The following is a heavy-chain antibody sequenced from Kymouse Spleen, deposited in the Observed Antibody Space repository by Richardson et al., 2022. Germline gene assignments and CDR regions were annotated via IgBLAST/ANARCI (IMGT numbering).Heavy chain of an antibody. Sequence: EVQLVESGGGLVQPGGSLRLSCAASGFTFSSYWMSWVRQAPGKGLEWVANIKQDGSEKYYVDSVKGRFTISRDNAKNSLYLQMNSLRAEDTAVYYCARDRGTMVRGVKFDYWGQGTLVTVSS. V-gene: IGHV3-7*01. CDR3: ARDRGTMVRGVKFDY. J-gene: IGHJ4*02. CDR2: IKQDGSEK. D-gene: IGHD3-10*01. CDR1: GFTFSSYW.